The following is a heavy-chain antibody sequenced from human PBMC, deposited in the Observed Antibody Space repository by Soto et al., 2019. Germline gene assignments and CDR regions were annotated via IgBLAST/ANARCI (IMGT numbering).Heavy chain of an antibody. CDR3: AHATGFYGMDV. CDR1: DYTFTSYA. D-gene: IGHD2-15*01. V-gene: IGHV1-69*06. J-gene: IGHJ6*02. Sequence: SGKVSCTASDYTFTSYAISWVRQAPGQGLEWMGGIIPIFGTANYAQKFQGRVTITADKSTSTAYMELSSLRSEDTAVYYCAHATGFYGMDVWGQGTTVTVSS. CDR2: IIPIFGTA.